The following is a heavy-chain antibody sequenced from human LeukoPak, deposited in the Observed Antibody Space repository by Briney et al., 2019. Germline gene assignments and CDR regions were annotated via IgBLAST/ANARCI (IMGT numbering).Heavy chain of an antibody. V-gene: IGHV4-59*01. CDR3: ARSMVRGVIWGFDY. J-gene: IGHJ4*02. CDR2: IYYSGST. Sequence: PSETLSLTCTVSGGSISSYYWSWIRQPPGKGLEWIGYIYYSGSTNYNPSLKSRVTISVDTSKNQFSLKLSSVTAADTAVYYCARSMVRGVIWGFDYWGQGTLVTVSS. D-gene: IGHD3-10*01. CDR1: GGSISSYY.